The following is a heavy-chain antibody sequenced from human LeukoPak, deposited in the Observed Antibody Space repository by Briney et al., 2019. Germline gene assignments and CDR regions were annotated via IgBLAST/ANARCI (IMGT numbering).Heavy chain of an antibody. CDR1: GFTFRHYS. J-gene: IGHJ4*02. V-gene: IGHV3-21*01. CDR2: ISSSSAYT. D-gene: IGHD3-16*01. Sequence: GGSLRLSCAASGFTFRHYSLNWVRQSPRKGLEWVSSISSSSAYTYYADSVKGRFTISRDNAKDSLYLQMNSLRAEDTAVYYCARDLLGEPGNFDYWGQGTLVIVSS. CDR3: ARDLLGEPGNFDY.